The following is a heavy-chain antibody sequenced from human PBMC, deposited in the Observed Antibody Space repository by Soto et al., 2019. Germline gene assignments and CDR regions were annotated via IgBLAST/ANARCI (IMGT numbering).Heavy chain of an antibody. V-gene: IGHV1-18*01. Sequence: QVQLLQSGAEVKKPGASVKVSCKASGYIFSSYNITWVRQAPGQGLEWMGWSSAYNGNTNYSQNLQGRVTMAPATSTSTAYMELSSLRSDDTAIYYCAKSAYRPWFDSWGQGTLVTVSS. J-gene: IGHJ5*01. CDR2: SSAYNGNT. CDR1: GYIFSSYN. CDR3: AKSAYRPWFDS. D-gene: IGHD1-26*01.